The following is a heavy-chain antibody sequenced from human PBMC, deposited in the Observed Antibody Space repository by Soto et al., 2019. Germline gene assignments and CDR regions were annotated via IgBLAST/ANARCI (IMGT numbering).Heavy chain of an antibody. CDR1: GFTFSSYG. CDR2: ISSSGNYI. J-gene: IGHJ4*02. CDR3: ANGYGSTI. Sequence: GSLRLSCAASGFTFSSYGMNWVRQAPGKGLEWVSSISSSGNYIYYADSVKGRFTISRDNAKNSLYLQMNSLRAEDTAVYYCANGYGSTIWGQGTLVTVSS. D-gene: IGHD3-10*01. V-gene: IGHV3-21*01.